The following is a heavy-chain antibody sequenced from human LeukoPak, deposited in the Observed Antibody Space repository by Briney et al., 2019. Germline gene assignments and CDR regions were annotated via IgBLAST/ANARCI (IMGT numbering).Heavy chain of an antibody. Sequence: ASVKVSCKDSGYTFTGYYMHWVRQAPGQGLEWMGWINPNSGGTNYAQKFQGRVTMTRDTSISTAYMELSRLISDDTAVYYCAILPDCSSTSCYTVDYWGQGTLVTVSS. CDR2: INPNSGGT. CDR3: AILPDCSSTSCYTVDY. V-gene: IGHV1-2*02. J-gene: IGHJ4*02. D-gene: IGHD2-2*02. CDR1: GYTFTGYY.